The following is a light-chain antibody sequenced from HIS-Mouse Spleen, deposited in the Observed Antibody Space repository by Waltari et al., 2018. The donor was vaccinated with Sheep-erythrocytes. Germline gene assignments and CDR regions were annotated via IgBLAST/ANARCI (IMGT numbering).Light chain of an antibody. CDR1: KLGDKY. CDR2: QSS. V-gene: IGLV3-1*01. CDR3: QAWDSSTAV. J-gene: IGLJ2*01. Sequence: SYELTQPPSVSVSPGQTASITCSGDKLGDKYACWYQQKPGQSPVLVIYQSSKRPSGLPERLSGSNSGNTATLTISGTQAMDEADYYCQAWDSSTAVFGGGTKLTVL.